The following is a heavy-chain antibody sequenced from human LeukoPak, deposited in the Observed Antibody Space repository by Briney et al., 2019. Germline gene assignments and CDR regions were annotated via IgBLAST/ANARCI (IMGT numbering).Heavy chain of an antibody. CDR3: ARSIRYFDLLFDY. J-gene: IGHJ4*02. D-gene: IGHD3-9*01. V-gene: IGHV4-34*01. Sequence: SETLSLTCAVYGGSFSGYYWSWIRQPPGKGLEWIGEINHSGSTNYNPSLKSRVTVSVDTSKNQFSLKLSSVTAADTAVYYCARSIRYFDLLFDYWGQGTLVTVSS. CDR2: INHSGST. CDR1: GGSFSGYY.